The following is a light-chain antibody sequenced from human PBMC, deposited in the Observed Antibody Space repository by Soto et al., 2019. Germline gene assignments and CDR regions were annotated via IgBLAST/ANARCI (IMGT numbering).Light chain of an antibody. CDR1: QSFNDY. CDR3: QHRGRWPRT. Sequence: EIVLTQSPATQSLSPGERATLSCRASQSFNDYLAWYQRKPGQAPRLLIYGASNRATGIPVRFSGSGSVAYFTLTIISLEPEDFAVDYCQHRGRWPRTFGQGTKLESK. CDR2: GAS. J-gene: IGKJ2*01. V-gene: IGKV3-11*01.